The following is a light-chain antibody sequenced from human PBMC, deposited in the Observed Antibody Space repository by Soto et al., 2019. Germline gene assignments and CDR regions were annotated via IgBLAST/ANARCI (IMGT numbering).Light chain of an antibody. CDR3: HQYDDLPLT. CDR2: GTS. CDR1: QSVSDN. Sequence: EIVMTQSPATLSVSPGERATLSCRASQSVSDNLAWYQQKPGQAPGLLIYGTSIRATGIPARFSGSGSDTEFTLTISSLQSEDFETYYCHQYDDLPLTFGPGTKVDIK. J-gene: IGKJ3*01. V-gene: IGKV3-15*01.